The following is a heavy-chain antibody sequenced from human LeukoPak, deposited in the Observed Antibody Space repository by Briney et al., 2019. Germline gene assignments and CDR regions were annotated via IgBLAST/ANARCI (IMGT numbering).Heavy chain of an antibody. CDR1: GYSISSGYY. Sequence: SETLSLTCTVSGYSISSGYYWGWIRQPPAKGLEWIGEINHSGSTNYNPSLKSRVTISVDTSKNQFSLKLSSVTAADTAVYYCARSPDYGDYFDYWGQGTLVTDSS. CDR2: INHSGST. D-gene: IGHD4-17*01. J-gene: IGHJ4*02. CDR3: ARSPDYGDYFDY. V-gene: IGHV4-38-2*02.